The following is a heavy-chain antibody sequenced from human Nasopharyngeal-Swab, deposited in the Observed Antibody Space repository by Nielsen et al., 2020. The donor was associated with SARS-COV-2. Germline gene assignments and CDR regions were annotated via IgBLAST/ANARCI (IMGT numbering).Heavy chain of an antibody. CDR1: GWSFSGYY. D-gene: IGHD3-22*01. J-gene: IGHJ6*02. CDR3: ARDLTYYYDSSGYYRYGMDV. CDR2: INHSGST. V-gene: IGHV4-34*01. Sequence: SETLSLTCAVYGWSFSGYYCSWIRQLPAKGLEWIGEINHSGSTNYNPSPKSRVTISVDTSKNQFPLKLSSVTAADTAVYYCARDLTYYYDSSGYYRYGMDVWGQGTTVTVSS.